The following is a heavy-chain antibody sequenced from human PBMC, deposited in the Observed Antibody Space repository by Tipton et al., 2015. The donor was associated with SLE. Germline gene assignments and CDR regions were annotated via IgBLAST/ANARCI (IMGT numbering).Heavy chain of an antibody. CDR1: VGSISSKTYY. CDR2: IYHNGNA. V-gene: IGHV4-31*03. Sequence: TLSLTCSVSVGSISSKTYYWACVRQLPGKGLGWIGYIYHNGNAYYNPSLKSRLTMSIDTSENQFSLMLTFVTAADTAVYYCARDGPDTSGYYLDYWGQGILVTVSS. J-gene: IGHJ4*02. CDR3: ARDGPDTSGYYLDY. D-gene: IGHD3-22*01.